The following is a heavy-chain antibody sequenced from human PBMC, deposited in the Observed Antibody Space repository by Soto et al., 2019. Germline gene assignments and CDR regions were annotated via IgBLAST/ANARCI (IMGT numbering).Heavy chain of an antibody. CDR3: TRVLRYCTNGLCYDAFDI. Sequence: GGSLRLSCTASGFTFGDYAMSWVRQAPGKGLEWVGFIRSKADGGTTEYAASVKGRFTISRDDSKSIAYLQMNSLKTEDTAVYYCTRVLRYCTNGLCYDAFDIWGQGTMVTVSS. J-gene: IGHJ3*02. D-gene: IGHD2-8*01. CDR2: IRSKADGGTT. CDR1: GFTFGDYA. V-gene: IGHV3-49*04.